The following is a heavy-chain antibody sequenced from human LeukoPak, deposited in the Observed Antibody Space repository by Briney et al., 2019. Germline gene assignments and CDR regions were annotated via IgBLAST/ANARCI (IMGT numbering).Heavy chain of an antibody. V-gene: IGHV3-21*04. Sequence: GGSLRLSCAASGFTFSSYSMNWVRQAPGKGLEWVSSISSSSSYIYYADSVKGRFTISRDNAKNSLYLQMNSLRAEDTAVYFCARGGHYDFWSGPPDYWGQGTQVTVSS. CDR1: GFTFSSYS. D-gene: IGHD3-3*01. CDR2: ISSSSSYI. J-gene: IGHJ4*02. CDR3: ARGGHYDFWSGPPDY.